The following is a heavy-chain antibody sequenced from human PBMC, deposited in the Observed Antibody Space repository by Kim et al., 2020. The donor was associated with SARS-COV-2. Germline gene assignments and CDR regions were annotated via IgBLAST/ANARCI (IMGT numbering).Heavy chain of an antibody. D-gene: IGHD3-10*01. V-gene: IGHV3-48*02. Sequence: YADTVKGRFTISRDNAKNSLYLQMNSLRDEDTAVYYCARGLLWFGELLFYWGQGTLVTVSS. CDR3: ARGLLWFGELLFY. J-gene: IGHJ4*02.